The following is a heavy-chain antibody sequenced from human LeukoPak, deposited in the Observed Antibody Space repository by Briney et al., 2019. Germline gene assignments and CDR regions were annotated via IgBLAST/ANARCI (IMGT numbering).Heavy chain of an antibody. D-gene: IGHD4-17*01. CDR1: GFTFSHFA. Sequence: GRSLRLSCAASGFTFSHFAIHWVRQAPGKGPEWVAVISYDGSNKFYADSVKGRFTISRDNSKSTLYLQMKSLRAEDTAVYYCARDASPYGDYVRYYFDYWGQGTLVTVSS. CDR3: ARDASPYGDYVRYYFDY. J-gene: IGHJ4*02. CDR2: ISYDGSNK. V-gene: IGHV3-30-3*01.